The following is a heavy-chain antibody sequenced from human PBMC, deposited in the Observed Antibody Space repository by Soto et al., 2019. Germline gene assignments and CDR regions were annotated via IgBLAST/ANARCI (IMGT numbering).Heavy chain of an antibody. D-gene: IGHD6-19*01. CDR2: IYYSGST. CDR1: GGSIGSGDYY. Sequence: SETLSLTCTVSGGSIGSGDYYWSWIRQPPGKGLEWIGYIYYSGSTYYNPSLKSRVTISVDTSKNQFSLKLSSVTAADTAVYYCARVMGSGWYSGLYYYYMDVWGKGTTVTVSS. V-gene: IGHV4-30-4*01. CDR3: ARVMGSGWYSGLYYYYMDV. J-gene: IGHJ6*03.